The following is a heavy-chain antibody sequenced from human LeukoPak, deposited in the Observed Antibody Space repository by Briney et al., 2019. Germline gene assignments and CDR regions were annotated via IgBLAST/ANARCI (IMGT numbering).Heavy chain of an antibody. CDR3: ARAYSAASNFWSGYRRPYFDY. V-gene: IGHV1-18*01. D-gene: IGHD3-3*01. CDR2: ISAYNGNT. J-gene: IGHJ4*02. Sequence: ASVKVSCKASGYTFTSYGISWVRQAPGHGLEWMGWISAYNGNTNYAQKLQGRVTMTTDTSTSTAYMELRSLRSDDTAVYYCARAYSAASNFWSGYRRPYFDYWGQGTLVTVSS. CDR1: GYTFTSYG.